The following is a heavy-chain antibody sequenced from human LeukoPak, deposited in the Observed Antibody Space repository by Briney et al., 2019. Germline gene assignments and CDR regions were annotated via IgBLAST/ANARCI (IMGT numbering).Heavy chain of an antibody. V-gene: IGHV4-34*01. CDR2: INHSGST. D-gene: IGHD6-13*01. CDR1: GGTFSGYF. Sequence: PSEPLSLTCAVCGGTFSGYFWSWIRQPPGKGLEWIGEINHSGSTNYNPSLKSRVTISVDTSKDQFSLKLSSVTAADTAVYYCARQRKIAAAGTRFDYWGQGTLVTVSS. CDR3: ARQRKIAAAGTRFDY. J-gene: IGHJ4*02.